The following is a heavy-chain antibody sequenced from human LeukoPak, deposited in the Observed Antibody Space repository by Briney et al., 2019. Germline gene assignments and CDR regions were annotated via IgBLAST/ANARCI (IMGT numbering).Heavy chain of an antibody. V-gene: IGHV4-38-2*02. J-gene: IGHJ4*02. CDR1: GYPISSGYY. CDR2: VYFGGTT. Sequence: SETLSLTCAVSGYPISSGYYWGWIRQPPGKGLEWIGSVYFGGTTYYNPSLRSRVTMSLDTSKNQVSLTLNSVTAADTAVYYCARDNRRDGYKIFDDWGQGTLVTVSS. D-gene: IGHD5-24*01. CDR3: ARDNRRDGYKIFDD.